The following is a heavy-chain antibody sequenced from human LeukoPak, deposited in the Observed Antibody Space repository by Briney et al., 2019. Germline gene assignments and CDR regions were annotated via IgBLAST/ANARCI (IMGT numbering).Heavy chain of an antibody. Sequence: PGGSLRLSCAASGFTFSSYAMSWVRQAPGKGLEWVSAISGSGGSTYYADSVKGRFTISRDNSKNTLYLQMNSPRAEDTAVYYCAKLVPSPRRRRYSTGYFDYWGQGTLVTVSS. V-gene: IGHV3-23*01. J-gene: IGHJ4*02. CDR2: ISGSGGST. D-gene: IGHD3-16*02. CDR1: GFTFSSYA. CDR3: AKLVPSPRRRRYSTGYFDY.